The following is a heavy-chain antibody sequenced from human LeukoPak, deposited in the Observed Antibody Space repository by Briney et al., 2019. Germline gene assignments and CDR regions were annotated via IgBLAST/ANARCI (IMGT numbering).Heavy chain of an antibody. V-gene: IGHV4-34*01. Sequence: SETLSFTCAVYGGSFSGYYWSWIRQPPGKGLEWIGEINHSGSTNYNPSLKSRVTISVDTSKNQFSLKLSSVTAADTAVYYCARWRGYCSSTSCIKNWFDPWGQGTLVTVSS. CDR3: ARWRGYCSSTSCIKNWFDP. D-gene: IGHD2-2*01. CDR2: INHSGST. CDR1: GGSFSGYY. J-gene: IGHJ5*02.